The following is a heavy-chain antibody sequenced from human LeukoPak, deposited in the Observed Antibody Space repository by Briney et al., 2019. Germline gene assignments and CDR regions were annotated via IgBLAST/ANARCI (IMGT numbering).Heavy chain of an antibody. D-gene: IGHD5/OR15-5a*01. J-gene: IGHJ1*01. CDR2: INPNSGGT. V-gene: IGHV1-2*02. CDR1: GYTFTSYG. CDR3: ARDSSLPDFQH. Sequence: ASVKVSCKASGYTFTSYGISWVRQAPGQGLEWMGWINPNSGGTNYAQKFQGRVTMTRDTSISTAYMELSRLRSDDTAVYYCARDSSLPDFQHWGQGTLVTVSS.